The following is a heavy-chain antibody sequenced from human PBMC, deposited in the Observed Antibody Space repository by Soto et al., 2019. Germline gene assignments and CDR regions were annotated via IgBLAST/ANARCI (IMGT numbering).Heavy chain of an antibody. V-gene: IGHV4-59*01. J-gene: IGHJ5*01. CDR3: ARVVDYDSLTGYYRGAGWFDP. CDR2: IFYSGST. CDR1: GGSIGSYY. Sequence: ETLSLTCTVSGGSIGSYYWSWIRQPPGKGLEWIGYIFYSGSTNYNPSFQRRLTISVDTSKNQFSLKLSSVTAADTAVYYCARVVDYDSLTGYYRGAGWFDPWGQGTLVTVSS. D-gene: IGHD3-9*01.